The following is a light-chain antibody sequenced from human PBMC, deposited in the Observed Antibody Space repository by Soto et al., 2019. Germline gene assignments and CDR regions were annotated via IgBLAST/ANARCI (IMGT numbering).Light chain of an antibody. Sequence: DIVLTQSPATLSLSPGERATLSCRASQSVSRSLAWYQQNPGQAPRLLIYGASNRATGIPARFNGSGSGTDFTLTISRLEPEDCAVYYCQQRSNWPLTLGGGTKVEIK. CDR1: QSVSRS. CDR2: GAS. CDR3: QQRSNWPLT. J-gene: IGKJ4*01. V-gene: IGKV3-11*01.